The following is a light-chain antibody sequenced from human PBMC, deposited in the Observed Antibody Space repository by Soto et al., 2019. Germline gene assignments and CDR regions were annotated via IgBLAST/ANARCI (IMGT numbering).Light chain of an antibody. Sequence: DIVLTQSPDSLAVSLGERATINCKSSQSVLYSPNNKNYLAWYQQKPGQPPKLLIYWASTRESGVPDRFSGSGSGTDFTLTISSLQAEDVAVYYCQQYYGSPTFGGGTKVEIK. CDR3: QQYYGSPT. CDR2: WAS. J-gene: IGKJ4*01. CDR1: QSVLYSPNNKNY. V-gene: IGKV4-1*01.